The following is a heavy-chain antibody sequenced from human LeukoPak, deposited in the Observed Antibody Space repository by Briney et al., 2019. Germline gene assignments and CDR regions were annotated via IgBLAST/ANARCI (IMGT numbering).Heavy chain of an antibody. J-gene: IGHJ5*02. CDR1: GGTFSSYA. D-gene: IGHD6-19*01. CDR2: IIPIFGTA. V-gene: IGHV1-69*06. Sequence: SVKVSCKASGGTFSSYAISWVRQAPGQGLEWMGGIIPIFGTANYAQKFQGRVTITADKSTSTAYMELRSLRSDDTAVYYCARVLGSKQWLVGYNWFDPWGQGTLVTVSS. CDR3: ARVLGSKQWLVGYNWFDP.